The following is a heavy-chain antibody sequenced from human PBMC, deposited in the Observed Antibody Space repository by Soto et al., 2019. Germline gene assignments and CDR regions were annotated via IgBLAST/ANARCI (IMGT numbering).Heavy chain of an antibody. V-gene: IGHV4-31*03. CDR3: ARDDYYGSGSKFDP. J-gene: IGHJ5*02. CDR2: IYYSGGT. CDR1: GGSISSGGYY. D-gene: IGHD3-10*01. Sequence: QVQLQESGPGLVKPSQTLSLTCTVSGGSISSGGYYWSWIRQHPGKGLEWIGYIYYSGGTYYNPCLKNRVTISVDTSKNQFSLNLSSVTAADTAVYYCARDDYYGSGSKFDPSGQGTLVTVSS.